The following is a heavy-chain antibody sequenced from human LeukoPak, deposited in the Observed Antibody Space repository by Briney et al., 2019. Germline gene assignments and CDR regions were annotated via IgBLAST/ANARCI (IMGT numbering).Heavy chain of an antibody. CDR1: GYTFTSYG. CDR3: ARVPLIVVVVAATLGSFDP. D-gene: IGHD2-15*01. J-gene: IGHJ5*02. Sequence: ASVKVSCKASGYTFTSYGISWVRQAPVQGLEWMGWISAYNGNTNYAQKLQGRVTMTTDTSTSTAYMELRSLRSDDTAVYYCARVPLIVVVVAATLGSFDPWGQGTLVTVSS. CDR2: ISAYNGNT. V-gene: IGHV1-18*01.